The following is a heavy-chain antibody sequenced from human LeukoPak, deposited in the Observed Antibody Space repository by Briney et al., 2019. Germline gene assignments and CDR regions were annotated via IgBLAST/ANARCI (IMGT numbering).Heavy chain of an antibody. D-gene: IGHD3-22*01. Sequence: SETLSLTCTVSGGSISSYYWSWIRQPAGKGLEWIGRIYTSGSTNYNPSLKSRVTISVDTSKNQFSLKLSSVTAADTVVYFCASPRGDDSGGYYTWYFHHWGQGILVTVSS. CDR3: ASPRGDDSGGYYTWYFHH. V-gene: IGHV4-4*07. CDR2: IYTSGST. J-gene: IGHJ1*01. CDR1: GGSISSYY.